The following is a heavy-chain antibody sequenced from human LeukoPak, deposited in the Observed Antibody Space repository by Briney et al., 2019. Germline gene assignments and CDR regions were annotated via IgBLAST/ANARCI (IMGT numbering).Heavy chain of an antibody. Sequence: ASVKSSCKPSEYTFTSSDIYGVREATGQGLECMGWMNTNMGIIRFAEKYHGSVTMIRNTSISTDYMVLSSLRSEDAAVYYCAISKVPDIVVVPAAQVPGLNWFDPWGQGTLVTVSS. D-gene: IGHD2-2*01. J-gene: IGHJ5*02. CDR2: MNTNMGII. CDR1: EYTFTSSD. CDR3: AISKVPDIVVVPAAQVPGLNWFDP. V-gene: IGHV1-8*01.